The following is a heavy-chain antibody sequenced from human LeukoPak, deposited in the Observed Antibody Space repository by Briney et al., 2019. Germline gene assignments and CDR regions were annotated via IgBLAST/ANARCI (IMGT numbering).Heavy chain of an antibody. D-gene: IGHD3-10*01. CDR3: AKDIYYYGSGSYPRPPYYYYYGMDV. CDR1: GFTFSSYS. V-gene: IGHV3-21*04. Sequence: GGSLRLSSAASGFTFSSYSMNWVRQAPGKGLEWVSSISSSSCYIYYADSVKGRFTISRDNAKNSLYLQMNSLRAEDTALYYCAKDIYYYGSGSYPRPPYYYYYGMDVWGQGTTVTVSS. CDR2: ISSSSCYI. J-gene: IGHJ6*02.